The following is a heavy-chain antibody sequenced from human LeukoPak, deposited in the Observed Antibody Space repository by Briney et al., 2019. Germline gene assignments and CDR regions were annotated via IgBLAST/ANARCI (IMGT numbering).Heavy chain of an antibody. V-gene: IGHV1-69*04. Sequence: ASVKVSCKASRGTFSSYAISWVRQAPGQGLEWMGRIIPILGIANYAQKFQGRVTITADKSTSTAYMELSSLRSEDTAVYYCARDSSVTCNRYYFDYWGQGTLVTVSS. CDR2: IIPILGIA. CDR1: RGTFSSYA. J-gene: IGHJ4*02. D-gene: IGHD3-10*01. CDR3: ARDSSVTCNRYYFDY.